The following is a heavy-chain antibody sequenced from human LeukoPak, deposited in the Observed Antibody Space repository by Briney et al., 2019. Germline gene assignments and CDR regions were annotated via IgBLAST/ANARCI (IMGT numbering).Heavy chain of an antibody. CDR1: GDSISSGSFY. Sequence: SETLSLTCTVSGDSISSGSFYWSWIRQPPGKGLEWIGYIYYSGSTNYNPSLKSRVTISVDTSKNQFSLKLSSVTAADTAVYYCARGLGTEDYWGQGTLVTVSS. V-gene: IGHV4-61*01. D-gene: IGHD3/OR15-3a*01. CDR3: ARGLGTEDY. CDR2: IYYSGST. J-gene: IGHJ4*02.